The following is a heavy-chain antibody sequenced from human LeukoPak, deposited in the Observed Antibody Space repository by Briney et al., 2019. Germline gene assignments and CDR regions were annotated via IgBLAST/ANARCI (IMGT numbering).Heavy chain of an antibody. D-gene: IGHD5-12*01. Sequence: SETLSLTCTVSGDSISSSSYCWDWIRQPPGKGLEWSGNIYNSANTHYNPSLKTRITMSVDTSKNQFSLKLNFVTAADTGIYYCARHSRSGYIGYENAFDIWGQGTMVTVSS. CDR3: ARHSRSGYIGYENAFDI. J-gene: IGHJ3*02. CDR2: IYNSANT. V-gene: IGHV4-39*01. CDR1: GDSISSSSYC.